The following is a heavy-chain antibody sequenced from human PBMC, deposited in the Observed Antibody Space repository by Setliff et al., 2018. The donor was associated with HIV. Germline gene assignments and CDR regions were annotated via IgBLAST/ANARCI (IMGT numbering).Heavy chain of an antibody. Sequence: GGSLRLSCAASGFTFSSYGMHWVRQAPGKGLEWVAVIWYDGSNKYFADSVTGRFTISRDNSKNTLYLQMNSLRAEDTAVYYCAKDGYSYGSPFDYWGQGTLVTVSS. D-gene: IGHD5-18*01. CDR1: GFTFSSYG. J-gene: IGHJ4*02. V-gene: IGHV3-33*06. CDR3: AKDGYSYGSPFDY. CDR2: IWYDGSNK.